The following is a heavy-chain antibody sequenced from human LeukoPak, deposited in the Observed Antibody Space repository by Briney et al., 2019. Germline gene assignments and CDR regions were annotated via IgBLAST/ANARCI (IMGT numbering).Heavy chain of an antibody. CDR2: INPDSGGT. D-gene: IGHD6-19*01. Sequence: ASVKVSCKASGYTFTGYYMHWVRQAPGQGLEWMGWINPDSGGTNYAQKFQGRVTMTRDTSINTAYMELSRLRSDDTAVYYCARSPRRAIAVAGTGFDYWGQGTLVTVSS. CDR1: GYTFTGYY. J-gene: IGHJ4*02. V-gene: IGHV1-2*02. CDR3: ARSPRRAIAVAGTGFDY.